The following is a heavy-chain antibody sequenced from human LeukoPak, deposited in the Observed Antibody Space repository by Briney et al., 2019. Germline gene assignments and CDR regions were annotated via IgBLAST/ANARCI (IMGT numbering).Heavy chain of an antibody. J-gene: IGHJ5*02. D-gene: IGHD3-3*01. Sequence: ASVKVSCKTSGYTFTSYYMHWVRQAPGQGLEWMGIINPSGGRTSYAQKFQGRVTMTRDMSTSTVYMELSSLRSEDTAVYYCASQRGYDFWRLNWFDPWGQGTLVTVSS. CDR2: INPSGGRT. CDR3: ASQRGYDFWRLNWFDP. V-gene: IGHV1-46*01. CDR1: GYTFTSYY.